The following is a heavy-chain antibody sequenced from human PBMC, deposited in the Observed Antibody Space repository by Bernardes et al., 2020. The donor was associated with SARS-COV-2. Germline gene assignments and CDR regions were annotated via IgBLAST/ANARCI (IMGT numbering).Heavy chain of an antibody. Sequence: VKVSCKASGYTFTSYGISWVRQAPGQGLEWMGWISAYNGNTNYAQKLQGRVTMTTDTSTSTAYMELRSLRSDDTAVYYCARVGLYCSGGSCYSDYYYYYGMDVWGQGTTVTVSS. CDR1: GYTFTSYG. J-gene: IGHJ6*02. CDR2: ISAYNGNT. CDR3: ARVGLYCSGGSCYSDYYYYYGMDV. D-gene: IGHD2-15*01. V-gene: IGHV1-18*01.